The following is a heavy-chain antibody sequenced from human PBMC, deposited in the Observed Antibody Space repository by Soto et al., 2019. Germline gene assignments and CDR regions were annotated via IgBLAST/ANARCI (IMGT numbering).Heavy chain of an antibody. CDR2: IKQDGTEK. Sequence: PGGSLRLSCAASGFTFSSYAMSWVRQAPGKGLEWVANIKQDGTEKYYVDSVKGRFTISRDNAKNSLYLQMNSLRAEDTAVYYCARVHSYYYYYMDVWGKGTTVTVSS. J-gene: IGHJ6*03. CDR1: GFTFSSYA. CDR3: ARVHSYYYYYMDV. V-gene: IGHV3-7*01.